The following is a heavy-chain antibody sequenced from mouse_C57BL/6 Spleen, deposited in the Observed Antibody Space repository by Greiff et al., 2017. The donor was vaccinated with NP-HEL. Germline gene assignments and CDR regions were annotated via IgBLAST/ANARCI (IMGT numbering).Heavy chain of an antibody. Sequence: QVQLQQSGAELAKPGASVKLSCKASGYTFTSYWMHWVKQRPGQGLAWIGYINPSSGYTKYNQKFKDKATLTADKSSSTAYMQLSSLTYEDSAVYYCARSVTTVVATPDYWGQGTTLTVSS. V-gene: IGHV1-7*01. J-gene: IGHJ2*01. CDR3: ARSVTTVVATPDY. D-gene: IGHD1-1*01. CDR1: GYTFTSYW. CDR2: INPSSGYT.